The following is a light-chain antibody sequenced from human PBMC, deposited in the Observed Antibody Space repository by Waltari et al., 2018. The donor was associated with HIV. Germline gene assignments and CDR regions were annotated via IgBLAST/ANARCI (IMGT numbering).Light chain of an antibody. V-gene: IGLV1-44*01. CDR3: AAWYDSLNGPHVV. CDR2: SNK. Sequence: QSVLTQPPSASETPGQRVAISCSGSSSDIGSNAVNWYQQLPGTAPKLLIYSNKHRPSVVPDRFSGSKAGTSAALAISGLQAEDEADYYCAAWYDSLNGPHVVFGGGTKLTVL. J-gene: IGLJ2*01. CDR1: SSDIGSNA.